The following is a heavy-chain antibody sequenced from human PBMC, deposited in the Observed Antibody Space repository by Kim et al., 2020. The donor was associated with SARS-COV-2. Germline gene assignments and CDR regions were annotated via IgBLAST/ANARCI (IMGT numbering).Heavy chain of an antibody. V-gene: IGHV4-59*02. CDR1: GGSVSSYY. J-gene: IGHJ5*02. D-gene: IGHD4-4*01. CDR3: ARDSVSGPVSNHPSFNWFDP. CDR2: IYYSGST. Sequence: SETLSLTCTVSGGSVSSYYWSWIRQPPGKGLEWIGYIYYSGSTNYNPSLKSRVSISVDTSKNQFSLKLSSVTAADTAVYYCARDSVSGPVSNHPSFNWFDPWGQGTLVTVSS.